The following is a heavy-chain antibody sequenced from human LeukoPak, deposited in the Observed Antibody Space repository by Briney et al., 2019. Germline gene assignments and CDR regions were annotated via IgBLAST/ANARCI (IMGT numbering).Heavy chain of an antibody. CDR2: IKLDGSEK. CDR3: ARVPHFYSSSGYYYFDY. J-gene: IGHJ4*02. CDR1: GFTFSSYS. Sequence: GGSLRLSCAASGFTFSSYSMSWVRQAPGKGLEWVAHIKLDGSEKYYVDSVKDRFTISRDNAKNSLYLQMNSLRAEDTAVYYCARVPHFYSSSGYYYFDYWGQGSLVTVSS. D-gene: IGHD3-22*01. V-gene: IGHV3-7*01.